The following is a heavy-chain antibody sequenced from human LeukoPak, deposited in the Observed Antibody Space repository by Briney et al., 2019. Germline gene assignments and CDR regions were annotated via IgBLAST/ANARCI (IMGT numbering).Heavy chain of an antibody. D-gene: IGHD3-22*01. V-gene: IGHV3-53*01. CDR2: ISSSGIT. J-gene: IGHJ3*02. Sequence: GGSLRLSCADSGFTVSSNYMSWVRQAPGKGLEWVSVISSSGITYSADSVKGRFTISRDNSKNMVCLQMNSLRAEDTAVYYCARGGDSSGSIRSAFDIWGQGTMVTVSS. CDR3: ARGGDSSGSIRSAFDI. CDR1: GFTVSSNY.